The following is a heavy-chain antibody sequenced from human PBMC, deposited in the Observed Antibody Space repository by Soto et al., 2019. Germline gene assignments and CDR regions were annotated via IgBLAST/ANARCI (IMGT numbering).Heavy chain of an antibody. CDR1: SGSMRSSSYY. Sequence: SETLSLTCTVSSGSMRSSSYYWGWIRQPPGKGLEWIGNIFYTGNTYYKPSLKSRVTISVDMSKKQFSLKLSSVTAADTAVYYCASYLRGYGFYDSWGQGAPVTVSS. CDR2: IFYTGNT. V-gene: IGHV4-39*01. J-gene: IGHJ5*01. D-gene: IGHD5-18*01. CDR3: ASYLRGYGFYDS.